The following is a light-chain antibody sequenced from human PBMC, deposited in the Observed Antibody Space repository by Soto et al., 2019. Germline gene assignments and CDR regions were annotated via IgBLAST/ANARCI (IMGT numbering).Light chain of an antibody. Sequence: DIPMTQSPSSLSASVGDRVTITCRASQSISSYLNWYQQKPGKAPKLLIYAASSLQSGVPSRFSGSGSATDFTLTISSLQPEDFATYYCQQSYSTPLTFGGGTKVEIK. CDR3: QQSYSTPLT. CDR1: QSISSY. V-gene: IGKV1-39*01. CDR2: AAS. J-gene: IGKJ4*01.